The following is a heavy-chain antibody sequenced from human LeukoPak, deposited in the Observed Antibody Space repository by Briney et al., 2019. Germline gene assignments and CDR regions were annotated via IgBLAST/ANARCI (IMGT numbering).Heavy chain of an antibody. CDR3: AVIDSTLVRFDF. V-gene: IGHV3-23*01. J-gene: IGHJ4*02. CDR2: ISGPGGGT. CDR1: GFTFSSYV. D-gene: IGHD3-10*01. Sequence: GGSLRLSCAASGFTFSSYVMGWVRQTPGKGLQWISAISGPGGGTYYADSMEGRFTISRDNSKNTLFLQMNGLRAEDTAKYYCAVIDSTLVRFDFWGQGTHVIVSS.